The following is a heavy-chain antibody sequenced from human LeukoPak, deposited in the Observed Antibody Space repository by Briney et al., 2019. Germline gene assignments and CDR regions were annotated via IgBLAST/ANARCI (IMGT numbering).Heavy chain of an antibody. D-gene: IGHD1-14*01. CDR1: GGSISSYY. CDR2: TYYSGST. J-gene: IGHJ3*02. CDR3: ARDRDKQGTFDAFDI. V-gene: IGHV4-59*01. Sequence: SETLSLTCTVSGGSISSYYWSWIRQPPGKGLEWIGYTYYSGSTNYNPSLKSRVTISVDTSKNQFSLKLSSVTAADTAVYYCARDRDKQGTFDAFDIWGQGTMVTVSS.